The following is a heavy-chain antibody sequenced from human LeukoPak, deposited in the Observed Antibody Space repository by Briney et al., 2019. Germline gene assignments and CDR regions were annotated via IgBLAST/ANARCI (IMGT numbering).Heavy chain of an antibody. CDR1: GGSISSYY. CDR3: ARLMQAYQRNIAVDP. CDR2: IYYGGST. J-gene: IGHJ5*02. V-gene: IGHV4-59*08. Sequence: SETLSLTCTVSGGSISSYYWSWIRQPPGKGLEWIGYIYYGGSTNYNPSLKSRVTISVDTSKNQFSLKLSSVTAADTAVYYCARLMQAYQRNIAVDPWGQGTLVTVSS. D-gene: IGHD6-19*01.